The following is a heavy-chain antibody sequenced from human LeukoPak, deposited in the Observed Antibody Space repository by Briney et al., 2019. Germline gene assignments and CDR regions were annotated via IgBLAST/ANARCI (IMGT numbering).Heavy chain of an antibody. CDR1: GFTFSSYS. V-gene: IGHV3-48*01. CDR2: ISSSSSSTL. D-gene: IGHD3-3*01. CDR3: ARGTRFLEWLFSEFDY. Sequence: GGSLRLSCAASGFTFSSYSMNWVRQAPGKGLEWVSYISSSSSSTLYYADSVKGRFTISRDNAKNSLYLQMNSLRAEDTAVYYCARGTRFLEWLFSEFDYWGQGTLVTVSS. J-gene: IGHJ4*02.